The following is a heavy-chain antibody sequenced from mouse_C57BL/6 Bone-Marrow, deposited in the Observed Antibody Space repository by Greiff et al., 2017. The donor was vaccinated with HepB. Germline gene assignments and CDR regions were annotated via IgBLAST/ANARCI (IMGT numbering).Heavy chain of an antibody. CDR1: GIDFSRYW. V-gene: IGHV4-1*01. J-gene: IGHJ1*03. Sequence: ASGIDFSRYWMSWVRRAPGKGLEWIGEINPDSSTINYAPSLKDKFIISRDNAKNTLYLQMSKVRSEDTALYYCARSYYYGSLWYFDVWGTGTTVTVSS. CDR2: INPDSSTI. CDR3: ARSYYYGSLWYFDV. D-gene: IGHD1-1*01.